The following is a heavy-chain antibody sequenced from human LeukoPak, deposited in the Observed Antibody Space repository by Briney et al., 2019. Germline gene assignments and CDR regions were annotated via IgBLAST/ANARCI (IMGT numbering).Heavy chain of an antibody. D-gene: IGHD1-26*01. J-gene: IGHJ4*02. V-gene: IGHV3-30*18. CDR3: AKTVGATSY. CDR1: GFTVSSYG. Sequence: GGSLRLSCAASGFTVSSYGMHWVRQAPGKGLEWVAVISYDGSNKYYADSVKGRFTISRDNSKNTLYLQMNSLRAEDTAVYYCAKTVGATSYWGQGTLVTVSS. CDR2: ISYDGSNK.